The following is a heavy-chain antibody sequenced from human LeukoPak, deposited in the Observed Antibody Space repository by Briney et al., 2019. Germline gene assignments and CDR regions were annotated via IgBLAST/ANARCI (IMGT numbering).Heavy chain of an antibody. CDR2: ISGSGGST. V-gene: IGHV3-23*01. CDR1: GFTFSSYA. Sequence: GGSLRLSCAASGFTFSSYAMRWVRQAPGKGLEWVSAISGSGGSTYYADSVKGRFTISRDNSKNTLYLQMNSLRAEDTAVYYCANEAEVGYCSGGSCYWIGDFFDYWGQGTLVTVSS. CDR3: ANEAEVGYCSGGSCYWIGDFFDY. J-gene: IGHJ4*02. D-gene: IGHD2-15*01.